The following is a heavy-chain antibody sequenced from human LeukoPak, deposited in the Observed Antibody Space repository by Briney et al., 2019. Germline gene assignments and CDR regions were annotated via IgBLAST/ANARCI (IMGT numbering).Heavy chain of an antibody. CDR3: ARDQGRGGLYSSSWHTHDY. J-gene: IGHJ4*02. D-gene: IGHD6-13*01. Sequence: ASMKISCKTSGYTFTGYYIHWVRQAPGQGLEWMGWINPNRGGTNYAQKFQGRVTMTRDTSISTAYMELSRLRSDDTAVYYCARDQGRGGLYSSSWHTHDYWGQGTLVTVSS. V-gene: IGHV1-2*02. CDR1: GYTFTGYY. CDR2: INPNRGGT.